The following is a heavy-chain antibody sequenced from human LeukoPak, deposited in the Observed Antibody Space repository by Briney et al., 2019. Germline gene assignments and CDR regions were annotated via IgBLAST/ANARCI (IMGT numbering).Heavy chain of an antibody. V-gene: IGHV3-11*04. CDR2: ISGSGNTI. J-gene: IGHJ4*02. CDR3: ARDRGDLYDSSGYSTPSYYFDY. Sequence: PGGSLRLSCTASGFIFSDYYTSWIRQAPGKGLEWVSYISGSGNTIYYADSVKGRFTISRDNAENSLYLQMNSLRAEDTAVYYCARDRGDLYDSSGYSTPSYYFDYWGQGTLVTVSS. CDR1: GFIFSDYY. D-gene: IGHD3-22*01.